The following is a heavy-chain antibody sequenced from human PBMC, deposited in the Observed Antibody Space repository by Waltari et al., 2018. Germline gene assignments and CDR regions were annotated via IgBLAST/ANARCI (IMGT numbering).Heavy chain of an antibody. Sequence: QVQLVQSGAEVKKPGSSVKVSCKASGGTFSSYAISWVRQAPGQGLEWMGRIIPIFGTANYAQKFQGRVTITADKSTSTAYMELSNLRSEDTAVYYCARDIAAAGTDNWFDPWGQGTLVTVSS. J-gene: IGHJ5*02. V-gene: IGHV1-69*08. CDR3: ARDIAAAGTDNWFDP. CDR1: GGTFSSYA. CDR2: IIPIFGTA. D-gene: IGHD6-13*01.